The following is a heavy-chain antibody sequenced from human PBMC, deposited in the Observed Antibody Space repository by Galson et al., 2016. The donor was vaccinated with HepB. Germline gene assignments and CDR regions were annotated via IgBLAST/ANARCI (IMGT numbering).Heavy chain of an antibody. CDR2: INAGNGNT. CDR1: GYTFISYA. J-gene: IGHJ6*02. V-gene: IGHV1-3*01. Sequence: SVKVSCKASGYTFISYAMHWVRQAPGQRLEWMGWINAGNGNTKYSQKFQGRVTITRDTSASTVYMELSSLRSEDTAVYYCARDRPYYGILTGYYYYNYGMDVWGQGTTVTVSS. CDR3: ARDRPYYGILTGYYYYNYGMDV. D-gene: IGHD3-9*01.